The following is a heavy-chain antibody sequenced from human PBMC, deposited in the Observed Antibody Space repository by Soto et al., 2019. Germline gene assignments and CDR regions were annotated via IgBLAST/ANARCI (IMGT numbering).Heavy chain of an antibody. CDR3: AKVEAYSSSSSFNAFDI. Sequence: EVQLLESGGGLVQPGGSLRVSCAASGFTFSSYAMSWVRQAPGKGLEGVSAISGSGGSTYYADSVKGRFTISRDNSKNTLYLQMNSLRAEDTAVYYCAKVEAYSSSSSFNAFDIWGQGTMVTVSS. CDR1: GFTFSSYA. V-gene: IGHV3-23*01. CDR2: ISGSGGST. D-gene: IGHD6-6*01. J-gene: IGHJ3*02.